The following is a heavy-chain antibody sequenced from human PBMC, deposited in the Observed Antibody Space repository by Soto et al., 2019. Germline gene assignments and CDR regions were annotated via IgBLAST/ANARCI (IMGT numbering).Heavy chain of an antibody. Sequence: QVQLQESGPGLVKPSETLSLTCTVSGGSVSSGSYYWSWIRQPPGKGLEWIGYIYYSGSTNYNPSLKSXXTXSXXTSKNQFSLKLSSVTAADTAVYYCARDPGWNLLDYWGQGTLVTVSS. CDR3: ARDPGWNLLDY. CDR1: GGSVSSGSYY. J-gene: IGHJ4*02. CDR2: IYYSGST. D-gene: IGHD1-1*01. V-gene: IGHV4-61*01.